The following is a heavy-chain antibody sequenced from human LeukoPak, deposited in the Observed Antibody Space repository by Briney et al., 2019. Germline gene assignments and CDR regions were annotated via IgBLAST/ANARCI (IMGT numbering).Heavy chain of an antibody. CDR2: INHSGST. V-gene: IGHV4-34*01. CDR3: TRDRSLASGKNYFGS. J-gene: IGHJ4*02. D-gene: IGHD3-10*01. CDR1: GGSFSGYY. Sequence: SEALSLTCAVYGGSFSGYYWSWIRQPPGKGLEWIGEINHSGSTNYNPSLKSRVTISVDTSKNRFSLNLKSVTAADTAVYYCTRDRSLASGKNYFGSWGLGTLVTVSS.